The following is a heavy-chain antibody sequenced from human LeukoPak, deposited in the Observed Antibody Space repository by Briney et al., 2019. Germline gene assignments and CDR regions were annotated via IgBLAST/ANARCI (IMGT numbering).Heavy chain of an antibody. V-gene: IGHV1-2*02. CDR1: GYTFTGYY. CDR3: ARAKREYYYYYYYYMDV. J-gene: IGHJ6*03. Sequence: ASVKVSCNASGYTFTGYYMHWVRQAPGQGLEWMGWIKPNSGGTNYAQKFQGRVTMTRDTSISTAYMELSRLRSDDTAVYYCARAKREYYYYYYYYMDVWGKGTTVTISS. D-gene: IGHD3-10*01. CDR2: IKPNSGGT.